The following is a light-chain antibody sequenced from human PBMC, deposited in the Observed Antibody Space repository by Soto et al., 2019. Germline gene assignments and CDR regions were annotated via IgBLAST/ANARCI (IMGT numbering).Light chain of an antibody. CDR3: QQVNSYPLT. CDR1: QDISSY. V-gene: IGKV1-9*01. J-gene: IGKJ4*01. Sequence: DIQLTQSPSFLSASVGDRVTITCRASQDISSYLAWFHQKPGKAPKRLIYAASTLQSGVPSRFSGSGSGTEVTLTISSLQPEDFATYYCQQVNSYPLTFGGGTKVEIK. CDR2: AAS.